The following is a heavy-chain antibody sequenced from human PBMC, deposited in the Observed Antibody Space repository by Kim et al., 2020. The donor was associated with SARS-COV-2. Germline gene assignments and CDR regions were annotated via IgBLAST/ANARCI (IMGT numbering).Heavy chain of an antibody. J-gene: IGHJ4*01. Sequence: GGSLRLSCAASGFTFSSYAMHWVRQAPGKGLEWVAVISYDGSNKYYADSVKGRFTISRDNSKNTLYLQMNSLRVEDTAVYYCARAGAAKLLLPTHCDYWG. V-gene: IGHV3-30-3*01. D-gene: IGHD2-15*01. CDR2: ISYDGSNK. CDR1: GFTFSSYA. CDR3: ARAGAAKLLLPTHCDY.